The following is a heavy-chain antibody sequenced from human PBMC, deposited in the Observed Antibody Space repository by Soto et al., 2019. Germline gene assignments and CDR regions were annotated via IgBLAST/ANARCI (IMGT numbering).Heavy chain of an antibody. V-gene: IGHV3-7*01. CDR2: IKKDGSEK. J-gene: IGHJ4*02. D-gene: IGHD3-3*01. Sequence: GGSLRLSCVASGFTFSNYWMTWVRQAPGKGLEWVANIKKDGSEKNYVDSVEGRFTISRDNAKNSLHLQMNSLRAEDTAVYHCVRTLFGVVRTHHFDHWGQGTLVTVSS. CDR3: VRTLFGVVRTHHFDH. CDR1: GFTFSNYW.